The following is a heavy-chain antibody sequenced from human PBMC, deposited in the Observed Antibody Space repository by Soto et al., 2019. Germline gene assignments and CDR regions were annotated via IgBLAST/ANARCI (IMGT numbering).Heavy chain of an antibody. CDR1: GFTFSSYA. J-gene: IGHJ4*02. CDR3: ATGITMIVVVIQGRIDY. V-gene: IGHV3-23*01. D-gene: IGHD3-22*01. Sequence: GGSLRLSCAASGFTFSSYAMSWVRQAPGKGLEWVSAISGSGGSTYYADSVKGRFTISRDNSKNTLYLQMNSLRAEDTAVYYCATGITMIVVVIQGRIDYWGQGTLVTVSS. CDR2: ISGSGGST.